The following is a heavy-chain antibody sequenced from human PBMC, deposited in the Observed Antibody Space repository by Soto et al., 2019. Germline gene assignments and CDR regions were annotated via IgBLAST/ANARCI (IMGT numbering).Heavy chain of an antibody. Sequence: PGGSLRLSCAASGFTISSYGMHWVRQAPGKGLEWVAVIWYDGSNKYYADSVKGRFTISRDNSKNTLYLQMNCLRAEDTAVYYCARDVSGGSGYCGYRGQGTLVTVSS. J-gene: IGHJ4*02. CDR2: IWYDGSNK. CDR3: ARDVSGGSGYCGY. D-gene: IGHD3-22*01. CDR1: GFTISSYG. V-gene: IGHV3-33*01.